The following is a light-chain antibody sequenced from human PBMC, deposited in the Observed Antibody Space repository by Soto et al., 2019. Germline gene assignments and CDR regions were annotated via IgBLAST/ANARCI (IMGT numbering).Light chain of an antibody. CDR2: GSS. V-gene: IGKV3-20*01. CDR1: QNIGSDY. J-gene: IGKJ2*01. Sequence: DIVLTQSPGTLSLSPGDSATLSCRASQNIGSDYLAWYQQKPGQTPRLLIYGSSRRATGTPDRFSGSGSGTDFTLTIVRLEPEDFGVFYCQHYSHTPYTFGPGTKLDIK. CDR3: QHYSHTPYT.